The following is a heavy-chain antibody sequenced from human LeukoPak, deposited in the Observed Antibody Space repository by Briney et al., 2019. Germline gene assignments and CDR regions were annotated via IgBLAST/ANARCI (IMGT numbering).Heavy chain of an antibody. D-gene: IGHD1-7*01. J-gene: IGHJ4*02. Sequence: GGSLRLSCEASGFTFSSYWMSWVRQAPGKGLEWVAVIWYDGSNKYYADSVKGRFTVSRDNSKNTLYLQMNSLRAEDTAVYYCARDPGYNWNYPDYWGQGTLVTVSS. CDR2: IWYDGSNK. CDR3: ARDPGYNWNYPDY. V-gene: IGHV3-33*01. CDR1: GFTFSSYW.